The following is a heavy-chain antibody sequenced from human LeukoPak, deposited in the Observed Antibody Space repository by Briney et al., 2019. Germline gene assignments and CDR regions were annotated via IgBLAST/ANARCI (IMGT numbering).Heavy chain of an antibody. CDR2: INPSGGST. CDR1: GYTFTSYY. Sequence: ASVKVSCKASGYTFTSYYMHWVRQAPGQGLEWMGIINPSGGSTSYAQKFQGRVTMTRDTSTTTVYMELSSLRSEDTAVYYCARDRGSGVITFDYWGQGTLVTVS. V-gene: IGHV1-46*01. CDR3: ARDRGSGVITFDY. D-gene: IGHD3-22*01. J-gene: IGHJ4*02.